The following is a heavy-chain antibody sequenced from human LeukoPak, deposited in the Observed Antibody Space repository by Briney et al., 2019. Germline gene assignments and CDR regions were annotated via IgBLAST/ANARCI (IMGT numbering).Heavy chain of an antibody. D-gene: IGHD5-12*01. J-gene: IGHJ6*03. V-gene: IGHV4-39*07. CDR1: GGSISSSSYY. CDR3: ARTTEGYAGGPGYSYYYYMDV. Sequence: PSETLSLTCTVSGGSISSSSYYWGWIRQPPGKGLEWIGSIYYSGSTYYNPSLKSRVTMSVDTSKNQVSLKLRSVTAADTAVYYCARTTEGYAGGPGYSYYYYMDVWGKGTTVTISS. CDR2: IYYSGST.